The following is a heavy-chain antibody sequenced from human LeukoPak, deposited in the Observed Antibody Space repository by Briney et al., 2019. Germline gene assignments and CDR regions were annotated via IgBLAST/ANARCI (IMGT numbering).Heavy chain of an antibody. V-gene: IGHV3-21*01. CDR1: GFTFSSYS. J-gene: IGHJ4*02. Sequence: GGSLRLSCAASGFTFSSYSMNWVRQAPGKGLEWVSSISSSSSYIYYADSVKGRFTISRDNSKNTVYLQMNSLRAEDTAVYYCAKGRYYSKDFFDYWGQGTLVTVSS. CDR3: AKGRYYSKDFFDY. D-gene: IGHD2-21*01. CDR2: ISSSSSYI.